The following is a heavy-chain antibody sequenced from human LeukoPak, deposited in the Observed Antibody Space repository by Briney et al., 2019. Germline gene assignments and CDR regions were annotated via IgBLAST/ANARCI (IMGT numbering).Heavy chain of an antibody. D-gene: IGHD5-12*01. V-gene: IGHV3-21*01. CDR1: GFTFSSYS. CDR2: ISSSSSYI. J-gene: IGHJ4*02. Sequence: PGGSLRLSCAASGFTFSSYSMNWVRQAPGKGLEWVSSISSSSSYIYYADSVKGRFTISRDNAKNSLYLQMNSLRAEDTAVYYCARSSERGRWLRLLQDYWGQGTLVTVSS. CDR3: ARSSERGRWLRLLQDY.